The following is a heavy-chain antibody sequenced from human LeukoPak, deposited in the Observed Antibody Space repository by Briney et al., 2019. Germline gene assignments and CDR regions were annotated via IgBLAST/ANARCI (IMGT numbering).Heavy chain of an antibody. D-gene: IGHD4-23*01. Sequence: PSETLSLTCTVSGGSISNYYWSWIRQPPGKGLEWIGYNYYSGSTNYNPSLKSRVTISVDTSKNRFSLKLSSVTAADTAVYYCARDGNTNYGLVAFDIWGQGTMVTVSS. V-gene: IGHV4-59*01. CDR3: ARDGNTNYGLVAFDI. CDR2: NYYSGST. J-gene: IGHJ3*02. CDR1: GGSISNYY.